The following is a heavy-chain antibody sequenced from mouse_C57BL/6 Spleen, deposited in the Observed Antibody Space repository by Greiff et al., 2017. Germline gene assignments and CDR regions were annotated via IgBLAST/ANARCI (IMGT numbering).Heavy chain of an antibody. CDR1: GYSFTGYY. Sequence: VQLQQSGPELVKPGASVKISCKASGYSFTGYYMNWVKQSPEKSLEWIGEINPSTGGTTYNQKFKAKATLTVDKSSSTAYMQLKSLTSEDSAVYYCAAYYYGSSYADWFAYWGQGTLVTVSA. D-gene: IGHD1-1*01. CDR2: INPSTGGT. J-gene: IGHJ3*01. CDR3: AAYYYGSSYADWFAY. V-gene: IGHV1-42*01.